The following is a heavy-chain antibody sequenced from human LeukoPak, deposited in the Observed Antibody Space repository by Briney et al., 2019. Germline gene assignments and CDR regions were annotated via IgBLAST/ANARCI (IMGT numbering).Heavy chain of an antibody. CDR3: ARARDSSSWFSSDY. Sequence: GGSLRLSCAASGFTVSSNYMSWVRQAPGKGLEWVSVIYSGGSTYYAGSVKGRFTISRDNSKNTLYLQMNSLRAEDTAVYYCARARDSSSWFSSDYWGQGTLVTVSS. D-gene: IGHD6-13*01. CDR2: IYSGGST. J-gene: IGHJ4*02. CDR1: GFTVSSNY. V-gene: IGHV3-53*01.